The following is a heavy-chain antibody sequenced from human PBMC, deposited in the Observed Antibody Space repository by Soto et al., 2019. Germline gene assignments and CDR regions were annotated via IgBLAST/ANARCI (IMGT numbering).Heavy chain of an antibody. J-gene: IGHJ4*01. CDR2: IYHSGST. Sequence: TSETLSLTCAVSGGSISSGGYSWSWIRHPPGKGLEWIGYIYHSGSTYYNSSLKSRVTISVDRSKNQFSLKLSSVTAAETAVYYCARAGYSYVYYWGKGNMVSVSS. V-gene: IGHV4-30-2*01. CDR3: ARAGYSYVYY. D-gene: IGHD5-18*01. CDR1: GGSISSGGYS.